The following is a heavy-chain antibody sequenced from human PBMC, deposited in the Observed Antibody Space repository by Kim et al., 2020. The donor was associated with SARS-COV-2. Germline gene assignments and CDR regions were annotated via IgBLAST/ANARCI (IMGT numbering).Heavy chain of an antibody. Sequence: GGSLRLSCAASGFTFSRYGINGVRQAPGKGLEWVSSISSSSTYIYYAGSVKGRFTISRDNAKNSLYLQMNSLRAEDTAVYYCARDSAQSNYYGGYFDYWGQGTLVTVSS. CDR3: ARDSAQSNYYGGYFDY. V-gene: IGHV3-21*01. CDR2: ISSSSTYI. J-gene: IGHJ4*02. CDR1: GFTFSRYG. D-gene: IGHD3-10*01.